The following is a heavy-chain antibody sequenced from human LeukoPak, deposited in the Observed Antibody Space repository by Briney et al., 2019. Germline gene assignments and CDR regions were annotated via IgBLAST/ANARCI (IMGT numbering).Heavy chain of an antibody. CDR1: GFTFSSYS. CDR2: ISSSGDST. V-gene: IGHV3-64*02. CDR3: TRSTGYYEN. D-gene: IGHD3-9*01. J-gene: IGHJ4*02. Sequence: GGSLRLSCVASGFTFSSYSMVWVRQAPGKGLEYVSGISSSGDSTYYADPVKGRFTISRDNSKNTLFLQMGGLRGEDTAVYYCTRSTGYYENWGQGILVTVSS.